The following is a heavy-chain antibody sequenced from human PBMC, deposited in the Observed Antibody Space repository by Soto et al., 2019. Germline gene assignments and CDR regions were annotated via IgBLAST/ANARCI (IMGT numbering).Heavy chain of an antibody. CDR1: GYTFTGYY. Sequence: ASVKVSCKASGYTFTGYYIHWVREAPGQGLEWMGWINPQTGGTSYAQKFQGRVTLSRDTSINTAYLELSRLSFADAAVYFCARERYQVISHVMDVCGHGTTVTV. V-gene: IGHV1-2*02. J-gene: IGHJ6*02. D-gene: IGHD2-2*01. CDR3: ARERYQVISHVMDV. CDR2: INPQTGGT.